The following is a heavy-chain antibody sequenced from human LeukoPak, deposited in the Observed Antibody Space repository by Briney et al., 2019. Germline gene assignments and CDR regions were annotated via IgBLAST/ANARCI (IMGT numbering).Heavy chain of an antibody. J-gene: IGHJ4*02. V-gene: IGHV3-23*01. CDR3: ANPLVRSSWLLDY. CDR1: GFTFSTYA. D-gene: IGHD6-13*01. Sequence: GGSLRLSCAASGFTFSTYAMSWVRQAPGKGLEWVSTVSTSGRSTYYADSVKGRFTVSRDNSKNTLFLQMNSLRAEDTAVYYCANPLVRSSWLLDYWGRGTLVTVSA. CDR2: VSTSGRST.